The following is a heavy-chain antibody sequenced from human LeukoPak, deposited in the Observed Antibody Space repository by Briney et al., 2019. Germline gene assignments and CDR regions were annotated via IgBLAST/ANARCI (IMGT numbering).Heavy chain of an antibody. J-gene: IGHJ3*02. D-gene: IGHD3-22*01. CDR1: GFTFSSYE. CDR3: ARDWRDSSGKFPNDAFDI. Sequence: PGGSLRLSCAASGFTFSSYEMNWVRRAPGKGLEWVSYISSSGSTIYYADSVKGRFTISRDNAKNSLYLQMNSLRAEDTAVYYCARDWRDSSGKFPNDAFDIWGQGTMVTVSS. CDR2: ISSSGSTI. V-gene: IGHV3-48*03.